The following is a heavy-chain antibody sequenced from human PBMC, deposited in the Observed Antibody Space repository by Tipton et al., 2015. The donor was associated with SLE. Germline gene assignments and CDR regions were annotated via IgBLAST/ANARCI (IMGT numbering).Heavy chain of an antibody. CDR2: IKQDGSEK. J-gene: IGHJ4*02. D-gene: IGHD3-10*02. Sequence: GSLRLSCVGSGFTFSSFWMRWVRQAPGKGLEWVANIKQDGSEKYYVDSVTGRFTVSRDNGKNSIYLQMDSLRAEDTAVYYCARLTEGATVFVHWGQGTLVTVSP. CDR3: ARLTEGATVFVH. V-gene: IGHV3-7*01. CDR1: GFTFSSFW.